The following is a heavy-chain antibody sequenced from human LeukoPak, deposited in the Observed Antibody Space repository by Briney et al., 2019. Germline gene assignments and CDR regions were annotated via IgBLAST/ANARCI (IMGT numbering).Heavy chain of an antibody. V-gene: IGHV4-39*01. CDR1: GGSISSSSYY. CDR3: ARRYYGSSSFDY. CDR2: IYYSGST. J-gene: IGHJ4*02. D-gene: IGHD3-10*01. Sequence: SETLSLTCTVSGGSISSSSYYWGWIRQPPGKGLEWIGSIYYSGSTHYYPSLKSRVTISVDTSKNQFSLKLSSVTAADTAVYYCARRYYGSSSFDYWGQGTLVTVSS.